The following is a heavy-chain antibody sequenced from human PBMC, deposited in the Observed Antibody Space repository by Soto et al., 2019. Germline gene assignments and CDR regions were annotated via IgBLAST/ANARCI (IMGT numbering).Heavy chain of an antibody. V-gene: IGHV3-21*01. CDR2: ISSSGSYI. CDR3: ARDRRSSAYTIDY. CDR1: GFTFSTYT. Sequence: PGGSLRLSCAASGFTFSTYTMNWVRQAPGKGLEWVSSISSSGSYIYSADSVKGRFTISRDNAKNSLYLQMNSLRAEYTAVYFCARDRRSSAYTIDYWGQGTLVTVSS. J-gene: IGHJ4*02. D-gene: IGHD2-2*02.